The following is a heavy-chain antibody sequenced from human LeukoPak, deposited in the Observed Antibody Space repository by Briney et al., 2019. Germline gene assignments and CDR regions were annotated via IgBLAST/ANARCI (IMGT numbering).Heavy chain of an antibody. CDR2: MNPNSGNT. CDR3: ARFRSSFPAHNMDV. CDR1: GYTFTSYD. J-gene: IGHJ6*02. V-gene: IGHV1-8*01. D-gene: IGHD6-6*01. Sequence: ASVKLSCKASGYTFTSYDINWVRQATGQGLEWMGWMNPNSGNTGYAQKFPGRVTMTRNTSISTAYMELSSLRSEDTAVYYCARFRSSFPAHNMDVWGQGTTVTVSS.